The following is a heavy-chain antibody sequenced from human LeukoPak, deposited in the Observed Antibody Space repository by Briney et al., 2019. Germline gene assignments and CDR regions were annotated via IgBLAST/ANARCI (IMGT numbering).Heavy chain of an antibody. V-gene: IGHV3-48*01. Sequence: GGSLRLSCAASGFTFSIYSVTWVRQAPGKGLEWVSYISSSSSTIYYADSVKGRFTISRDNANNSLYLQMNSLRAEDTAVYYCARDNSPVDYWGQGTLVTVSS. D-gene: IGHD2/OR15-2a*01. J-gene: IGHJ4*02. CDR3: ARDNSPVDY. CDR1: GFTFSIYS. CDR2: ISSSSSTI.